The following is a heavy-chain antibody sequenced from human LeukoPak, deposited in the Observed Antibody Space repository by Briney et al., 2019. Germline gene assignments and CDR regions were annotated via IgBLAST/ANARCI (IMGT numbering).Heavy chain of an antibody. J-gene: IGHJ5*02. CDR3: ARSSWIEVPTNNWFDP. Sequence: GESLKISWKGSGYSFTSYWIGLVRQMPGKGVGWVGIIYPGDSDTRYSPSVQGQVPISAAKSISTAYLQCSRLKASVPAMYYCARSSWIEVPTNNWFDPWGQGTLVTVSS. V-gene: IGHV5-51*01. CDR2: IYPGDSDT. CDR1: GYSFTSYW. D-gene: IGHD3-10*01.